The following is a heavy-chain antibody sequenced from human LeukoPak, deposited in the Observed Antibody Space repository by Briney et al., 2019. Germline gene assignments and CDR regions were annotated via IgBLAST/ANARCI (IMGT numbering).Heavy chain of an antibody. J-gene: IGHJ4*02. CDR1: GFTFSSYG. V-gene: IGHV3-33*06. CDR3: AKAVDVSGSYGYFDY. Sequence: GGSLRLSCAASGFTFSSYGMHWVRQAPGKGLEWVAVIWYDGSNKYYADSVKGRFTISRDNSKNTLYLQMNSLRAEDTAIYYCAKAVDVSGSYGYFDYWGQGTLVTVSS. CDR2: IWYDGSNK. D-gene: IGHD3-10*01.